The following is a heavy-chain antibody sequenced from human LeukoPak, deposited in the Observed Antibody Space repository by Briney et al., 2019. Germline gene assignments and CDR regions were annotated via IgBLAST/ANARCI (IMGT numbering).Heavy chain of an antibody. J-gene: IGHJ4*02. CDR1: GYTFTSYD. Sequence: GASVKVSCKASGYTFTSYDINWVRQATGQGLEWMGWMNPNSGNTGYAQKFQGRVTMTRNTSISTAYMELSSLRSEDTAVYYCARDRDVLMMYGMLGAHYFDYWGQGTLVTVSS. CDR2: MNPNSGNT. D-gene: IGHD2-8*01. V-gene: IGHV1-8*01. CDR3: ARDRDVLMMYGMLGAHYFDY.